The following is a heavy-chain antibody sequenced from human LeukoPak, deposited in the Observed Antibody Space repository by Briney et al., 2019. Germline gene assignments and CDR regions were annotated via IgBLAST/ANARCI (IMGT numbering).Heavy chain of an antibody. CDR2: ISGSGGST. Sequence: GGSLRLSCAASGFTLSSYAMSWVRQAPGKGLEWVSAISGSGGSTYYADSVKGRFTISRDNSKNTLYLQMNSLRAEDTAVYYCAKGHSGYDYNYWGQGTLVTVSS. D-gene: IGHD5-12*01. V-gene: IGHV3-23*01. J-gene: IGHJ4*02. CDR1: GFTLSSYA. CDR3: AKGHSGYDYNY.